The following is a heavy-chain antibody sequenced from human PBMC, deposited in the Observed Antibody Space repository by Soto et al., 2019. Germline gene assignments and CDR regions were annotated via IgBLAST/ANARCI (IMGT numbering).Heavy chain of an antibody. D-gene: IGHD3-3*01. V-gene: IGHV3-7*03. Sequence: HPGGSLRLSCAASGFTFSSYWMSWVRQAPGKGLEWVANIKQDGSEKYYVDSVKGRFTISRDNAKNSLYLQMNSLRAEDTAVYYCARDSYYDFWSGYLQIYYYYGMDVWGQGTTVTVSS. CDR3: ARDSYYDFWSGYLQIYYYYGMDV. J-gene: IGHJ6*02. CDR2: IKQDGSEK. CDR1: GFTFSSYW.